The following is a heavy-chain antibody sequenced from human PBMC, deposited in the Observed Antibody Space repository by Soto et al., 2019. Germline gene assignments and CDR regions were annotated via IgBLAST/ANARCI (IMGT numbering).Heavy chain of an antibody. Sequence: ASVKVSCKASGYTFTSYGISWVRQAPGQGLEWMGWISAYNGNTNYAQKLQGRVTMTTDTSTSTAYMELRSLRSDDTAVYYCARVPLGYCSGGSCYSIDYWGQGTLVTVSS. J-gene: IGHJ4*02. CDR2: ISAYNGNT. V-gene: IGHV1-18*01. D-gene: IGHD2-15*01. CDR3: ARVPLGYCSGGSCYSIDY. CDR1: GYTFTSYG.